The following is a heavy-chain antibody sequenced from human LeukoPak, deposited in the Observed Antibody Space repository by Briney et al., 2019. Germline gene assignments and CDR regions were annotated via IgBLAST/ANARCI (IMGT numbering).Heavy chain of an antibody. CDR2: ISYDGSNK. CDR1: GFTFSSYG. V-gene: IGHV3-30*18. CDR3: AKDIAVAALDGAY. Sequence: GRSLRLSCAASGFTFSSYGKHWVRQAPGKGLEWVAVISYDGSNKYYADSVKGRFTISRDNSKNTLYLQMNSLRAEDTAVYYCAKDIAVAALDGAYWGQGTLVTVSS. D-gene: IGHD6-19*01. J-gene: IGHJ4*02.